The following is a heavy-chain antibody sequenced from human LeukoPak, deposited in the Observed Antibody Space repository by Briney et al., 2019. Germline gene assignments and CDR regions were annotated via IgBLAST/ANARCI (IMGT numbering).Heavy chain of an antibody. CDR3: ARYGDYFYCFDY. Sequence: SETLSLTCTVSGGSISSYYWGWIRQPPGKGLEWIGSIYYSGSTYYNPSLKSRVTISVDTSKNQFSLKLSSVTAADTAVYYCARYGDYFYCFDYWGQGTLVTVSS. CDR2: IYYSGST. CDR1: GGSISSYY. V-gene: IGHV4-39*07. D-gene: IGHD4-17*01. J-gene: IGHJ4*02.